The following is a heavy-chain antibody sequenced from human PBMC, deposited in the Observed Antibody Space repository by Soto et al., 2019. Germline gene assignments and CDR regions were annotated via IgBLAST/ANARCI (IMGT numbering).Heavy chain of an antibody. Sequence: EVQLVESGGGLVQPGGSLRLSCAASGFTFSSYWMHWVRQAPGKGLVWVSRINSDGSTTTYADSVKGRLTISRDNAKNTLYLQMNSLRAEDTAVYYCVRVPTGGYAFSLDDYWGQGTLVTVSS. CDR2: INSDGSTT. J-gene: IGHJ4*02. CDR1: GFTFSSYW. D-gene: IGHD5-12*01. CDR3: VRVPTGGYAFSLDDY. V-gene: IGHV3-74*01.